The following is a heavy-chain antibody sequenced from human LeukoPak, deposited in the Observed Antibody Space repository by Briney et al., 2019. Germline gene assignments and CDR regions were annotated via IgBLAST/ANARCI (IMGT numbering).Heavy chain of an antibody. J-gene: IGHJ4*02. CDR2: IIPILGIA. Sequence: GASVKVSCKASGGTFSSYAISWVRQVPGQGLEWMGRIIPILGIANYAQKFQGRVTITADKSTSTAYMELSSLRSEDTAVYYCARVGWFGEFRLDYWGQGTLVTVSS. V-gene: IGHV1-69*04. D-gene: IGHD3-10*01. CDR1: GGTFSSYA. CDR3: ARVGWFGEFRLDY.